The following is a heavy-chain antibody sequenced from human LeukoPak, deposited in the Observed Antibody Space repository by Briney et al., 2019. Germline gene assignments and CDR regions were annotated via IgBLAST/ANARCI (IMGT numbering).Heavy chain of an antibody. CDR2: IYSAGST. Sequence: GGSLRLSCTVSGFTVSSNSMSWVRQAPGKGLGWVSFIYSAGSTHYSDSVKGRFTISIDNSKNTLYLQMNSLRAEDTAVYYCAKDRGLVGATIWGQGTLVTVSS. D-gene: IGHD1-26*01. CDR1: GFTVSSNS. J-gene: IGHJ4*02. V-gene: IGHV3-53*01. CDR3: AKDRGLVGATI.